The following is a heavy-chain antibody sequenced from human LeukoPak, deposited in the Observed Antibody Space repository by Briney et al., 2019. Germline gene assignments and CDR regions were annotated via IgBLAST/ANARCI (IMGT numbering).Heavy chain of an antibody. J-gene: IGHJ6*03. CDR2: INHSGST. D-gene: IGHD3-22*01. CDR1: GGSFSGYY. Sequence: PSETLSLTCAVYGGSFSGYYWSWIRQPPGKGLEWIGEINHSGSTNYNPSLKSRVTISVDTSKNQFSLKLSSVTAADTAVYYCASSTYYYDSSGYQARGYYYYYMDVWGKGTTVTVSS. V-gene: IGHV4-34*01. CDR3: ASSTYYYDSSGYQARGYYYYYMDV.